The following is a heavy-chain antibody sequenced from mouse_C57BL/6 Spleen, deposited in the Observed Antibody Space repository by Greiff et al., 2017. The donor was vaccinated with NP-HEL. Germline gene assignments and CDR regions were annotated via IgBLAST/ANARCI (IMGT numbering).Heavy chain of an antibody. D-gene: IGHD1-1*01. Sequence: VQLQQSGAELVRPGASVKLSCTASGFNIKDDYMHWVKQRPEQGLEWIGWIDPENGDTEYASKFQGKATITADTSSNTAYLQLSSLTSEDTAVYYCTTGSSFPFAYWGQGTLVTVSA. V-gene: IGHV14-4*01. CDR1: GFNIKDDY. J-gene: IGHJ3*01. CDR3: TTGSSFPFAY. CDR2: IDPENGDT.